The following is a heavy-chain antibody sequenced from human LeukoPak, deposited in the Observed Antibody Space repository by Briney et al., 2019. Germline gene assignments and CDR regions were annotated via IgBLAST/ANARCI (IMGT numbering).Heavy chain of an antibody. Sequence: ASVKVSCKASGYTFTSYAMHWVRQAPGQRLEWMGWINAGNGNTKYSQKFQGRVTITRDTSASTAYMELGSLRSEDTAVYYCARDSSSGTFDYWGQGTLVTVSS. CDR2: INAGNGNT. D-gene: IGHD1-26*01. V-gene: IGHV1-3*01. CDR1: GYTFTSYA. J-gene: IGHJ4*02. CDR3: ARDSSSGTFDY.